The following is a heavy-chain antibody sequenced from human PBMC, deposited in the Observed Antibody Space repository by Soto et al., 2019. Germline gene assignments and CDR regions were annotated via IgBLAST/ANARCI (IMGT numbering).Heavy chain of an antibody. V-gene: IGHV3-66*01. CDR1: GFTLSNYG. CDR2: IYSGGST. D-gene: IGHD4-17*01. Sequence: GGSLRLSCAASGFTLSNYGMSWVRQAPGKGLEWVSVIYSGGSTYYADSVKGRFTISRDNSKNTLYLQMNSLRAEDTAVYYCARDLTNLVTTVTTHHAFDIWGQGTMVTVSS. J-gene: IGHJ3*02. CDR3: ARDLTNLVTTVTTHHAFDI.